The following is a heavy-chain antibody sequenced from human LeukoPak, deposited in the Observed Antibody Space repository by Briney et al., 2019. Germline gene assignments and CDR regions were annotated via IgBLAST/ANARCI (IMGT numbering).Heavy chain of an antibody. CDR1: GFTFSSYG. CDR3: ARSGRGGAFDI. J-gene: IGHJ3*02. V-gene: IGHV3-74*01. CDR2: INSDGSST. Sequence: GGSLRLSCAASGFTFSSYGMHWVRQAPGKGLVWVSRINSDGSSTSYADSVKGRFTISGDNAKNTQYLQMNSLRAEDTAVYYCARSGRGGAFDIWGQGTMVTVSS. D-gene: IGHD1-26*01.